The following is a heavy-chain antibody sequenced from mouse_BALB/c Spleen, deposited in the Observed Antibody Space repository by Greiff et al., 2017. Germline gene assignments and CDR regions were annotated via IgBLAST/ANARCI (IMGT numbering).Heavy chain of an antibody. CDR3: ARSRRYASFAY. V-gene: IGHV5-17*02. CDR1: GFTFSSFG. CDR2: ISSGSSTI. D-gene: IGHD2-14*01. Sequence: EVMLVESGGGLVQPGGSRKLSCAASGFTFSSFGMHWVRQAPEKGLEWVAYISSGSSTIYYADTVKGRFTISRDNPKNTLFLQMTSLRSEDTAMYYCARSRRYASFAYWGQGTLVTVSA. J-gene: IGHJ3*01.